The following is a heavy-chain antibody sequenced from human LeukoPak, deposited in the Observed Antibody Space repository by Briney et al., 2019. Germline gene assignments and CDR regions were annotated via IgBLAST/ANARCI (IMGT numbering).Heavy chain of an antibody. CDR2: IKQDGSEK. CDR3: ARDFGGDSSGEFGEGDAFDI. V-gene: IGHV3-7*01. CDR1: GFTFSSYW. J-gene: IGHJ3*02. Sequence: GGSLRLSCAASGFTFSSYWMSWVRQAPGKGLEWVANIKQDGSEKYYVDSVKGRFTISRDNAKNSLYLQMNSLRAEDTAVYYCARDFGGDSSGEFGEGDAFDIWGQGTMVTVSS. D-gene: IGHD3-22*01.